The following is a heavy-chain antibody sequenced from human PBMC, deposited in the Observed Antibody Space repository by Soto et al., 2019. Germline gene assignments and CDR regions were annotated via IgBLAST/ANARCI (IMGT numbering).Heavy chain of an antibody. CDR1: GGSISSYY. CDR2: IYYSGST. J-gene: IGHJ6*03. V-gene: IGHV4-59*01. CDR3: ARGLGYCSSTSCYAGYYYYYMDV. Sequence: QVQLQESGPGLVKPSETLSLTCTVSGGSISSYYWSWIRQPPGKGLEWIGYIYYSGSTNYNPSLKSRVTISVDTSKNQFSLKLSSVTAADTAVYYCARGLGYCSSTSCYAGYYYYYMDVWGKGTTVTVSS. D-gene: IGHD2-2*01.